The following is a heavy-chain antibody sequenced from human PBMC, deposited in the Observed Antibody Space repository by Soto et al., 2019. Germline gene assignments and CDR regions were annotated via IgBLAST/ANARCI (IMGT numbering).Heavy chain of an antibody. V-gene: IGHV4-4*07. D-gene: IGHD3-22*01. CDR3: ARDLDSSGSSPDWFDP. Sequence: QVQLQESGPGLVKPSETLSLTCTVSGGSLSSYYWSWIRQPAGKGLEWIGRIFISGSTNYNPSLTSRVIMSEDTSKKQFSLKLTSVTAADTAVYYCARDLDSSGSSPDWFDPWGQGTLVTVSS. CDR2: IFISGST. CDR1: GGSLSSYY. J-gene: IGHJ5*02.